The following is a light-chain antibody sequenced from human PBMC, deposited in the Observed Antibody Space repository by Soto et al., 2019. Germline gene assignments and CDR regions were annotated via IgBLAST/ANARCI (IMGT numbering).Light chain of an antibody. CDR3: QQIFGTRYS. J-gene: IGKJ2*03. Sequence: DVQMNQSPSSLSASVGDRVTITCRASQNIGIYLNWYQQNPGKAPKPLIYAASTLLSGVPSRFSGSGSGTDFTLTISSLQPEDFATYYCQQIFGTRYSFGQGTELEIK. V-gene: IGKV1-39*01. CDR1: QNIGIY. CDR2: AAS.